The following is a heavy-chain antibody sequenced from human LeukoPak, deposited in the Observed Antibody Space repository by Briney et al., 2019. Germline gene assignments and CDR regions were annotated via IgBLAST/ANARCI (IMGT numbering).Heavy chain of an antibody. Sequence: SETLSLTCAVSGYSISSGYYWGWIRQPPGKGLEWIGSIYHSGSTYYNPSLKSRVTISVDTSKNHLSLKLTSMTAADTAVYHCARLGLPLSYYSTDVWGNGTTVTVSS. CDR3: ARLGLPLSYYSTDV. D-gene: IGHD7-27*01. CDR2: IYHSGST. J-gene: IGHJ6*03. CDR1: GYSISSGYY. V-gene: IGHV4-38-2*01.